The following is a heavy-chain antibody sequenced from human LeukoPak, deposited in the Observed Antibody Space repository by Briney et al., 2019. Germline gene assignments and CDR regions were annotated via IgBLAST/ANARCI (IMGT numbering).Heavy chain of an antibody. J-gene: IGHJ4*02. CDR1: GGSFSGYY. CDR2: IYYSGST. Sequence: PSETLSLTCAVYGGSFSGYYWSWIRQPPGKGLEWIGSIYYSGSTYYNPSLKSRVTISVDTSKNQFSLKLSSVTAADTAVYYCARHPYSSSAHFDYWGQGTLVTVSS. D-gene: IGHD6-13*01. V-gene: IGHV4-34*01. CDR3: ARHPYSSSAHFDY.